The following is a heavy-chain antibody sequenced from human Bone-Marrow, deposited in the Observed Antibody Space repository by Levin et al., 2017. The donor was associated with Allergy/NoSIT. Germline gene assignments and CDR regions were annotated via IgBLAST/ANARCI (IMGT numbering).Heavy chain of an antibody. CDR3: TRRPAAGSTGRWFAP. CDR1: GFTFSSYV. J-gene: IGHJ5*02. D-gene: IGHD6-13*01. Sequence: QPGGSLRLSCAASGFTFSSYVMSWVRQAPGKGLEWVSTISGSGDSTYYADSVKGRFTISRDNSKNTLYLQMNSLRGDDTAGYYCTRRPAAGSTGRWFAPWGPGTLVTVSS. V-gene: IGHV3-23*01. CDR2: ISGSGDST.